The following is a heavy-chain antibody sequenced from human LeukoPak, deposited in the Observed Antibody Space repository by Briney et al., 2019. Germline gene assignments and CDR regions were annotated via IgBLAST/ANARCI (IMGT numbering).Heavy chain of an antibody. J-gene: IGHJ4*02. V-gene: IGHV1-3*01. CDR2: INAGNGNT. Sequence: ASVKVSCKASGYTFTSYAMHWVRQAPGQRLEWMGWINAGNGNTKYSQKFQGRVTITRDTSASTAYMELSSLRSEDTAVYYCARGATSCCLFDYWGQGTLVTVSS. D-gene: IGHD2-2*01. CDR3: ARGATSCCLFDY. CDR1: GYTFTSYA.